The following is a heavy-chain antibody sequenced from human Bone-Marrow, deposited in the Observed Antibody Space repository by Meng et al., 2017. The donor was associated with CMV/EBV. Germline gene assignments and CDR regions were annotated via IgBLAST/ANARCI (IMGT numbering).Heavy chain of an antibody. D-gene: IGHD5-12*01. CDR1: GFTFSDYY. CDR2: ISGRTPEI. V-gene: IGHV3-11*01. CDR3: AKDSGYDFGPGYYFDY. Sequence: GGSLRLSCVASGFTFSDYYMTWIRQPPGKGLEWISYISGRTPEISYADSVKGRFTISRDNANNSLYLQMNSLRAEDMALYYCAKDSGYDFGPGYYFDYWGQGTLVTVSS. J-gene: IGHJ4*02.